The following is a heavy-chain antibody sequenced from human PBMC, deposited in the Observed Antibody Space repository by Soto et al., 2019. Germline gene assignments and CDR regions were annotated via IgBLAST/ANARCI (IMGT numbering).Heavy chain of an antibody. Sequence: GWSLKLSCAASGFSFNHYWMHWVRPAPGKGLVWVSRISPDGRTTTYADSVKGRFTISRDNAKSTLYLQMNSLTVEDGAVYYCADSWLPTSYWGPGTLVTVSA. CDR3: ADSWLPTSY. D-gene: IGHD3-10*01. J-gene: IGHJ4*02. CDR2: ISPDGRTT. CDR1: GFSFNHYW. V-gene: IGHV3-74*01.